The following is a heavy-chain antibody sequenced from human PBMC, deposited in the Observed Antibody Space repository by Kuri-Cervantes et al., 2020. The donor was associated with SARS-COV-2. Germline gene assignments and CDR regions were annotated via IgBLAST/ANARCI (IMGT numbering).Heavy chain of an antibody. D-gene: IGHD3-22*01. CDR1: GGTFSSYA. V-gene: IGHV1-69*04. J-gene: IGHJ3*02. Sequence: SVKVSCKASGGTFSSYAISWVRQAPGQGLEWMGRIIPILGTANYAQKFQGRVTITADKSTSTAYMELSSLRSEDTAVYYCAGERTITMIVVVIGGKDAFDIWGQGTMVTVSS. CDR2: IIPILGTA. CDR3: AGERTITMIVVVIGGKDAFDI.